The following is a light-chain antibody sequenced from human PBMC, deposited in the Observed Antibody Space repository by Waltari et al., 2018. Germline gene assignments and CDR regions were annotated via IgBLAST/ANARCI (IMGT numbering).Light chain of an antibody. CDR2: DAS. J-gene: IGKJ1*01. CDR1: QSVSRS. Sequence: ETVMPQSLGTLSLSPGERATLSCRASQSVSRSLAWYQQKHGQAPRLLIYDASTRATGIPDRFSGSGSGTDFSLTISRLEPEDFAVYYCQKYVSLPATFGQGTKVEIK. V-gene: IGKV3-20*01. CDR3: QKYVSLPAT.